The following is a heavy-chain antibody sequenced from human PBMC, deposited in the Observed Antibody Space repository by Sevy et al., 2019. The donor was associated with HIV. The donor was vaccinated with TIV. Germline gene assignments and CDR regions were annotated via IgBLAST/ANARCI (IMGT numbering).Heavy chain of an antibody. CDR1: GFTFSSYS. CDR2: ISSSSSTI. V-gene: IGHV3-48*02. Sequence: GGSLRLSCAASGFTFSSYSMNWVRQAPGKGLEWVSYISSSSSTIDYADSVKGRFTISKYNAKNSLYLQMKRLRDEDTTVYYGARVLEKSKITMVHGVINYGMDVWGQETTVTVSS. CDR3: ARVLEKSKITMVHGVINYGMDV. D-gene: IGHD3-10*01. J-gene: IGHJ6*02.